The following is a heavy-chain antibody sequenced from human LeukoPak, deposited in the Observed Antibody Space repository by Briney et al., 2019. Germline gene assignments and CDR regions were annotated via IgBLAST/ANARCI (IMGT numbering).Heavy chain of an antibody. CDR3: AREASCSSTSCYAHFDY. CDR2: IYYSGST. V-gene: IGHV4-59*01. Sequence: SETLSLTCTVSGGSISSYYWSWIRQPPGKGLEWIGYIYYSGSTNYNPSLKSRVTISVDTSENQFSLKLSSVTAADTAVYYCAREASCSSTSCYAHFDYWGQGTLVTVSS. CDR1: GGSISSYY. D-gene: IGHD2-2*01. J-gene: IGHJ4*02.